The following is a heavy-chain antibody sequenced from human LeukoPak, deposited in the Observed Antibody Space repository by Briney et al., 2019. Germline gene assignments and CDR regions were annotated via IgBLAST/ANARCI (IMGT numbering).Heavy chain of an antibody. D-gene: IGHD7-27*01. J-gene: IGHJ4*02. Sequence: GGSLRLSCAASGFTFTCCWMSWVRQTPGKGLEWVASIKQDGREKFYADSVKGRFTISRDNAKISLYLQVNSLRAEDTAVYYCARVPGVIRYFDSWGQGILVTVS. CDR1: GFTFTCCW. CDR3: ARVPGVIRYFDS. V-gene: IGHV3-7*01. CDR2: IKQDGREK.